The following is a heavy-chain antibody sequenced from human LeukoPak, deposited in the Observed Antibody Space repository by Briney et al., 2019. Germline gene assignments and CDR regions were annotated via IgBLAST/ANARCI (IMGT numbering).Heavy chain of an antibody. CDR2: IKPDGSEK. CDR1: GFTFSVHW. D-gene: IGHD3-3*01. CDR3: ARELSWSGRDY. Sequence: TGGSLRLSCAASGFTFSVHWMRWVRQAPGKGLEGVANIKPDGSEKNYVDSVKGRFTISIDNAKNSLYLQMNSLRVEDTAVYWCARELSWSGRDYWGQGTLVTVSS. J-gene: IGHJ4*02. V-gene: IGHV3-7*01.